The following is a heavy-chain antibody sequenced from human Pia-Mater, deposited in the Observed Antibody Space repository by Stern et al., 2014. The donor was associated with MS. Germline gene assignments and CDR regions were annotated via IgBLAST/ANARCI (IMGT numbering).Heavy chain of an antibody. CDR1: GGTFNGYA. Sequence: AQLVESGAEVKKPGSSVKVSCKASGGTFNGYAINWLRQAPGQGLEWMGGIIPIFGTANYAQKFQGIGTITADESTRTSSMQLSSLRYDDTAVYYCARDGRHTDNYGLDVWGQGTTVTVSS. CDR3: ARDGRHTDNYGLDV. D-gene: IGHD3-9*01. CDR2: IIPIFGTA. V-gene: IGHV1-69*01. J-gene: IGHJ6*02.